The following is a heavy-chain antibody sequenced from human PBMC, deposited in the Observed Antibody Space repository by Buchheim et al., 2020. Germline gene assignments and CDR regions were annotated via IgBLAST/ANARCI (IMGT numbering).Heavy chain of an antibody. CDR1: GGSISSYY. V-gene: IGHV4-59*08. J-gene: IGHJ6*02. CDR3: ARHRGSSTSARGYGMDV. CDR2: IYYSGST. Sequence: QVQLQESGPGLVKPSETLSLTCTASGGSISSYYWSWIRQPPGKGLEWTGYIYYSGSTNYNPSLKSRVTISVDTSKNQFSLKLSSMTAADTAVYYCARHRGSSTSARGYGMDVWGQETT. D-gene: IGHD2-2*01.